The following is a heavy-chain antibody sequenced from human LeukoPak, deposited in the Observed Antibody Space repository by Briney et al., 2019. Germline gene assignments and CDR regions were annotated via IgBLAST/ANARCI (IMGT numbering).Heavy chain of an antibody. Sequence: GGSLRLSCAASGFTFSSYAMSWVRQAPGKGLEWVSTLSGSGGSTYYADSVKGRFTISRDNSKNTLYLQMNSLRAEDTAVYYCARGGDGYNWGFDYWGQGTLVTVSS. V-gene: IGHV3-23*01. CDR2: LSGSGGST. CDR3: ARGGDGYNWGFDY. J-gene: IGHJ4*02. CDR1: GFTFSSYA. D-gene: IGHD5-24*01.